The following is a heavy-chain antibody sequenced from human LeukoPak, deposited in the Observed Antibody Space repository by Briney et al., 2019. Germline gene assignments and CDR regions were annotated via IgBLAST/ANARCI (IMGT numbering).Heavy chain of an antibody. CDR2: IYYSGST. V-gene: IGHV4-59*01. D-gene: IGHD3-9*01. Sequence: SETLSLTCTVSGGSISSYYWSWIRQPPGKGLEWIGYIYYSGSTNYNPSLKSRVTISVDTSKNQFSLKLSSVTAADTAVYYCVRASTGYDILTGYYNWFDPWGQGTLVTVSS. CDR1: GGSISSYY. J-gene: IGHJ5*02. CDR3: VRASTGYDILTGYYNWFDP.